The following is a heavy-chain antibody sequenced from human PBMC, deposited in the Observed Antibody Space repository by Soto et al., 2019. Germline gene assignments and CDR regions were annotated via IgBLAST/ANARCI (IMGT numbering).Heavy chain of an antibody. CDR1: GVSISSNTYY. CDR2: IYYSGST. D-gene: IGHD1-1*01. V-gene: IGHV4-39*01. CDR3: ALGRGGVERQGRAWFDY. Sequence: SETLSLTCTVSGVSISSNTYYWGWIRQPPGKGLEWIGSIYYSGSTYYNPSLKSRVTISADTSKNQFSLKLSSVAAADTAVYYCALGRGGVERQGRAWFDYWGQGALVTV. J-gene: IGHJ4*02.